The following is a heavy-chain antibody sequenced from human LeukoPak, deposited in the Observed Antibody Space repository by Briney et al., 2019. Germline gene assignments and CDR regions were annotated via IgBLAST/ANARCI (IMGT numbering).Heavy chain of an antibody. D-gene: IGHD5-18*01. Sequence: ASVKVSCKASGYTFTRYYLHWVRQAPGQGLEWMGWINPNSGGTNYAQKFQGRVTMTGDTSISTAYMELSRLSSDDTAIYYCAGRPDTAIVPIFDYWGQGTLVTVSS. CDR1: GYTFTRYY. CDR3: AGRPDTAIVPIFDY. CDR2: INPNSGGT. V-gene: IGHV1-2*02. J-gene: IGHJ4*02.